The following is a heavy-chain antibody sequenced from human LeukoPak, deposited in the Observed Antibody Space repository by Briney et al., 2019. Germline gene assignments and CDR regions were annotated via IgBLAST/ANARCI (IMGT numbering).Heavy chain of an antibody. J-gene: IGHJ4*02. D-gene: IGHD2/OR15-2a*01. CDR3: TRKGSQWDFLVDY. Sequence: GGSLRLSCAASGFTFSSYEMNWVRQAPGKGLEWVPSITSSGRYIYYADSVKGRFTISRDNSENSLYLQMDSLTAEDTAVYYCTRKGSQWDFLVDYWGQGTRVAVSP. V-gene: IGHV3-21*01. CDR1: GFTFSSYE. CDR2: ITSSGRYI.